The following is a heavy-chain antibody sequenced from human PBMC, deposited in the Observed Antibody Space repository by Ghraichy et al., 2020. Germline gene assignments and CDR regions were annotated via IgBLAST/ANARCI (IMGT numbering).Heavy chain of an antibody. CDR1: GGSISSSSYY. D-gene: IGHD3-10*01. V-gene: IGHV4-39*01. CDR3: ARHKGYYYGSGTRSRYYFDY. Sequence: SETLSLTCTVSGGSISSSSYYWGWIRQPPGKGLEWIGSIYYSGSTYYNPSLKSRVTISVDTSKNQFSLKLSSVTAADTAVYYCARHKGYYYGSGTRSRYYFDYWGQGTLVTVSS. CDR2: IYYSGST. J-gene: IGHJ4*02.